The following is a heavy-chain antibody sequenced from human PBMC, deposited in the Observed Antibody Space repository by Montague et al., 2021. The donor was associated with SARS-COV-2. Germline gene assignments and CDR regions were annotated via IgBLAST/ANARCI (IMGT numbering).Heavy chain of an antibody. CDR2: IYWDGDQ. CDR1: GFSLNTDGVG. J-gene: IGHJ3*01. V-gene: IGHV2-5*02. D-gene: IGHD3-3*01. Sequence: PALVKPTQTLTLTCVFSGFSLNTDGVGVAWIRRPPGKALEWLALIYWDGDQRYSPSLKTRVTITKDTSRNRVVLTMTNLDPVDTATYYCARRYDFYRAGAFDVWGQGTMVTVSS. CDR3: ARRYDFYRAGAFDV.